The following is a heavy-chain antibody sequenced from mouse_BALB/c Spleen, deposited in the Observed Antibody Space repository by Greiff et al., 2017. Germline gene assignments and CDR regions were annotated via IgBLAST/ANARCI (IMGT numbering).Heavy chain of an antibody. CDR2: IDPENGNT. D-gene: IGHD4-1*01. CDR3: ASPLGRVGY. CDR1: GFNIKDYY. Sequence: DVKLVESGAELVRPGALVKLSCKASGFNIKDYYMHWVKQRPEQGLEWIGWIDPENGNTIYDPKFQGKASITADTSSNTAYLQLSSLTSEDTAVYYCASPLGRVGYWGQGTTLTVSS. J-gene: IGHJ2*01. V-gene: IGHV14-1*02.